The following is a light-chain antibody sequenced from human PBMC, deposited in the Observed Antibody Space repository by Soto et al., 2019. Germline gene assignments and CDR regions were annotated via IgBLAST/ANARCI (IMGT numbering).Light chain of an antibody. Sequence: EIVMTQSPATLSMSPEERATLSCRASQSVSSNLAWYQHKPGQAPRLLIYGASTRATGIPARFSGSGSGTEFTLTISSLQSEDFAVYYYQHYNNWPRTFGQGTKLEIK. CDR3: QHYNNWPRT. V-gene: IGKV3-15*01. J-gene: IGKJ2*01. CDR1: QSVSSN. CDR2: GAS.